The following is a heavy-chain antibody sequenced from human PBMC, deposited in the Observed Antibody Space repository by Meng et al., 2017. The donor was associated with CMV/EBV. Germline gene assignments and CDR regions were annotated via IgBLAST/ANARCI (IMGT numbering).Heavy chain of an antibody. Sequence: GGSLRLSCVASGFNGGNKYMTWVRQAPGKGLEWVSSFYFGGTIKYADSVRGRFSTSRDTSKNTLYLPMNSLRVDDTARYYCAGYTGDRSGAFDVWGRGTMVTVSS. CDR2: FYFGGTI. V-gene: IGHV3-53*01. D-gene: IGHD6-13*01. CDR3: AGYTGDRSGAFDV. J-gene: IGHJ3*01. CDR1: GFNGGNKY.